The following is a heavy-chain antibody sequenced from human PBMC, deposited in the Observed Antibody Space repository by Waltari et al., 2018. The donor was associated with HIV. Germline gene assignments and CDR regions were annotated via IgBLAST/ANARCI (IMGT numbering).Heavy chain of an antibody. CDR1: GVPLSTYA. V-gene: IGHV3-30*04. CDR2: ISFDVGNK. D-gene: IGHD3-22*01. CDR3: ARDFYYYESRGH. Sequence: QIPMGVYGVGLAPPEGSLGLTSDAGGVPLSTYAMHWVRQAPGKRLEWVALISFDVGNKNYAESVKGRFTISRDNSKNTLYLQMNSLRPDDTAVYYCARDFYYYESRGHWGQGTLVTVSS. J-gene: IGHJ4*02.